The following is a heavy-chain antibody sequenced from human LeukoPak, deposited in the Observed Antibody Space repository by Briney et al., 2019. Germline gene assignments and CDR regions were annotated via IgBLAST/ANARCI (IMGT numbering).Heavy chain of an antibody. J-gene: IGHJ4*02. CDR3: ARGTITMKVVVATLDY. CDR2: ISYDGHNK. V-gene: IGHV3-30-3*01. CDR1: GFSFSSYT. Sequence: GRSLRLSCAASGFSFSSYTMHWVRQAPGKGLEWVAAISYDGHNKYYADSVKGRFTISRDNSKNTLYLQMNSLRAEDTAVYYCARGTITMKVVVATLDYWGQGTLVTVSS. D-gene: IGHD3-22*01.